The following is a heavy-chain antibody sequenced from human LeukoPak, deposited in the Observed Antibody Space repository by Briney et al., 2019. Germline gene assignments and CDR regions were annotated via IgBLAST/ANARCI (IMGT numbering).Heavy chain of an antibody. CDR1: GGSVSRYY. D-gene: IGHD6-13*01. J-gene: IGHJ4*02. V-gene: IGHV4-59*02. CDR3: ARTIAATGILPDY. CDR2: ISDSGST. Sequence: SETLSLTCTVSGGSVSRYYWSWIRQPPGKGLEWIGYISDSGSTNYNTSLKSRLTISLDTSKNQFSLRLSSVTAADTAVYYCARTIAATGILPDYWGQGTLVTVSS.